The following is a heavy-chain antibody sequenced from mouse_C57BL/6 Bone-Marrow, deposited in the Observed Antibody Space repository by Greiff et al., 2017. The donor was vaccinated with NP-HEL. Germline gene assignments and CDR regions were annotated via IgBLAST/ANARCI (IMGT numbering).Heavy chain of an antibody. V-gene: IGHV1-64*01. CDR3: ARRVYSPFDY. CDR1: GYTFTSYW. CDR2: IHPNSGST. D-gene: IGHD2-1*01. J-gene: IGHJ2*01. Sequence: QVQLKQPGAELVKPGASVKLSCKASGYTFTSYWMHWVKQRPGQGLEWIGMIHPNSGSTNYNEKFKSKATLSVDKSSSTAYMQLSSLTSEDSAVYYCARRVYSPFDYWGQGTTLTVSS.